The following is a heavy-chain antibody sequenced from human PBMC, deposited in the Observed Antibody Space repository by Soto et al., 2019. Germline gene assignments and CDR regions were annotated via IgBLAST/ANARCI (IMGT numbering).Heavy chain of an antibody. J-gene: IGHJ3*02. Sequence: QVQLVESGGGVVQPGRSLRLSCAASGFTFSSYGMHWVRQAPGKGLEWVAVISYDGSNKYYADSVKGRFTISRDNSKNTLYLQMNSLRAEDTAVYYCAKDLPAGTTLIHDAFDIWGQGTMVTVSS. D-gene: IGHD1-1*01. V-gene: IGHV3-30*18. CDR2: ISYDGSNK. CDR3: AKDLPAGTTLIHDAFDI. CDR1: GFTFSSYG.